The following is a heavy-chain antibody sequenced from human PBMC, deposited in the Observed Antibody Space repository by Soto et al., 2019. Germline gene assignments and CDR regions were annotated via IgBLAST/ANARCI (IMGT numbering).Heavy chain of an antibody. J-gene: IGHJ4*02. CDR3: ARDLSGIAVAGYLFDY. CDR2: INPSGGST. CDR1: GYTFTSYY. V-gene: IGHV1-46*01. Sequence: ASVKVSCKASGYTFTSYYMHWVRQAPGQGLEWMGIINPSGGSTSYAQKFQGRVTMTRDTSTSTVYMELSSLRSEDTAVYYCARDLSGIAVAGYLFDYWGQGTLVTVSS. D-gene: IGHD6-19*01.